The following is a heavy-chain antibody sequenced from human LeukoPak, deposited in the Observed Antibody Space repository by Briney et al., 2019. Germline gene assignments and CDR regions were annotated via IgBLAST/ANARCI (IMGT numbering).Heavy chain of an antibody. Sequence: GGSLRLSCAASGFTFSSYGMHWVRQAPGKGLEWVAVIWYDGSNKYYGDSVKGRFTISRDNSKNTVYLQMNSLRAEDTAVYYCAKLGSGTYANFDYWGQGTLVTVSS. CDR1: GFTFSSYG. V-gene: IGHV3-33*06. J-gene: IGHJ4*02. CDR3: AKLGSGTYANFDY. D-gene: IGHD1-26*01. CDR2: IWYDGSNK.